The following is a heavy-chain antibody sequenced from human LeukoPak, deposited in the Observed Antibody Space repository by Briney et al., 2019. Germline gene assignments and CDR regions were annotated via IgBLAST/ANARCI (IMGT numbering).Heavy chain of an antibody. V-gene: IGHV3-53*01. CDR2: IYSGGST. D-gene: IGHD6-19*01. Sequence: PGGSLRLSCGASGFPGSSNYMSLVRQAPGKGLEWVSVIYSGGSTYYADSVKGRFTISRDNSKNTVYLQMNSVSAEDTAVYFCARVAGDGDYWGQGTLVTVSS. CDR1: GFPGSSNY. CDR3: ARVAGDGDY. J-gene: IGHJ4*02.